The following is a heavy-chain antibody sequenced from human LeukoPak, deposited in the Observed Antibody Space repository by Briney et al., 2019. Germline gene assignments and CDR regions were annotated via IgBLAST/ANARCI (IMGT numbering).Heavy chain of an antibody. Sequence: ASVKVSCKASGYTFTSYYMHWVRQAPGQGLAWMGRINTNDGATNSAQQCQGRVTMPRHLSTRTVYTRLSSLRSQDTALYYCAREGYGSGTYLAYWGQATLVPVSS. D-gene: IGHD3-10*01. J-gene: IGHJ4*02. V-gene: IGHV1-46*01. CDR3: AREGYGSGTYLAY. CDR2: INTNDGAT. CDR1: GYTFTSYY.